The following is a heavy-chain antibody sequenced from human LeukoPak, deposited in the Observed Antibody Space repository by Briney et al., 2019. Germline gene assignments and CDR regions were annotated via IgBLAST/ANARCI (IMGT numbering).Heavy chain of an antibody. D-gene: IGHD6-19*01. CDR2: IIPIFGTA. CDR3: ARDGVAVAGTED. Sequence: SVTVSCKASGGTFSSYAISWVRQAPGQVLEWMGGIIPIFGTANYAQKFQGRVTITADESTSTAYMELSSLRSEDTAVYYCARDGVAVAGTEDWGQGTLVTVSS. J-gene: IGHJ4*02. CDR1: GGTFSSYA. V-gene: IGHV1-69*13.